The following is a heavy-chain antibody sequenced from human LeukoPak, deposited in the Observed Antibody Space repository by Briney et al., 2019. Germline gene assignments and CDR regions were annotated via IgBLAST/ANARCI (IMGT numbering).Heavy chain of an antibody. J-gene: IGHJ4*02. V-gene: IGHV4-31*03. CDR2: IYYSGST. D-gene: IGHD5-18*01. Sequence: SETLSLTCTVSGGSISSGGYYWSWIRQHPGKGLEWIGYIYYSGSTYYNPSLKSRVTISVDTSKNQFSLKLSSVTAADTAVYYCASIPNTAMSPFDYWGQGTLATVSS. CDR1: GGSISSGGYY. CDR3: ASIPNTAMSPFDY.